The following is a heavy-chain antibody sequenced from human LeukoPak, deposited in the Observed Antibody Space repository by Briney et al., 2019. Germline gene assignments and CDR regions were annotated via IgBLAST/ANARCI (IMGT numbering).Heavy chain of an antibody. Sequence: SETLSLTCTVSGGSVSSSSYYWGWIRQPPGKGLEWIGSIYYSGTTYYNPSLKSRVTISVDTSKNQFSLKVSSVTAADTAVYYCARRPSSSHSSDWPHFDYWGQGTLVTVSS. D-gene: IGHD6-19*01. CDR3: ARRPSSSHSSDWPHFDY. CDR2: IYYSGTT. CDR1: GGSVSSSSYY. J-gene: IGHJ4*02. V-gene: IGHV4-39*01.